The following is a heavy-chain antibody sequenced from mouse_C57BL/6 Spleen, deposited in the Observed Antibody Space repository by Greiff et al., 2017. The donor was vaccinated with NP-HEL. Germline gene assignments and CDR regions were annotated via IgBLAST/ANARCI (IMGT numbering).Heavy chain of an antibody. J-gene: IGHJ3*01. CDR2: IDPSDSYT. Sequence: VQLQQPGAELVRPGTSVKLSCKASGYTFTSYWMHWVKQRPGQGLEWIGVIDPSDSYTNYNQKFKGKATLTVDTSSSTAYMQLSSLTSEDSAVYYCARDGDGSAWFAYWGQGTLVTVSA. CDR3: ARDGDGSAWFAY. V-gene: IGHV1-59*01. D-gene: IGHD2-3*01. CDR1: GYTFTSYW.